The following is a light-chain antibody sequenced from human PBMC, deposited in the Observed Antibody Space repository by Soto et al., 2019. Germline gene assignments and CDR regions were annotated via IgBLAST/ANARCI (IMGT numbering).Light chain of an antibody. V-gene: IGKV3-20*01. CDR2: AAS. CDR3: QPYGRSPYT. CDR1: QSVSSSY. J-gene: IGKJ2*01. Sequence: EIVLTQSPGTLSLSPGERATLSCRASQSVSSSYLAWYQQKPGQAPRLLIYAASSRATDIPDRFSGRGSGTDFTLTISSLEPEDFAVYYCQPYGRSPYTFGQGTKLEI.